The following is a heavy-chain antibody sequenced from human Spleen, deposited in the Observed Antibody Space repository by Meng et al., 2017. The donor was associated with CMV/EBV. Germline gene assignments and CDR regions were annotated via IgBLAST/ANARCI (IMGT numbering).Heavy chain of an antibody. J-gene: IGHJ4*02. Sequence: GESLKISCAASGFTVSNNYMSWVRQAPGKGLEWVSVIYSGGRTFYAESVTGRFTISRDNSKNTLYLQMDSLRHEDTAFYHCVKEGIRDEWPRDFDYWGQGLLVTVSS. CDR3: VKEGIRDEWPRDFDY. V-gene: IGHV3-66*02. CDR2: IYSGGRT. CDR1: GFTVSNNY. D-gene: IGHD2-21*01.